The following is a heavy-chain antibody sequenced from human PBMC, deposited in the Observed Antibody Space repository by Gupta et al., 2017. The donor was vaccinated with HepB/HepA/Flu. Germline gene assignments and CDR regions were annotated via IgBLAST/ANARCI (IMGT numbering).Heavy chain of an antibody. Sequence: EVQLLESGGGLVQPGGSLGLSCEASGFTFSNYTMSWVRQAQGKGLEWVSTMSGRGGSTYYAESVKGRFTISRDSSKNTVDLQMNSLRAEDTALYYCAKGRTGINDAFDIWGQGTTVTVSS. J-gene: IGHJ3*02. CDR3: AKGRTGINDAFDI. CDR2: MSGRGGST. CDR1: GFTFSNYT. V-gene: IGHV3-23*01.